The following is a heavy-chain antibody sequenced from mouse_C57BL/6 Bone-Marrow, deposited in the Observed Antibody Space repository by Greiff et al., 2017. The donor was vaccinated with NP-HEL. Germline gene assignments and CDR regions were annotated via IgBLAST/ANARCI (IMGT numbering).Heavy chain of an antibody. CDR1: GYSFTDYN. CDR2: INPNYGTT. D-gene: IGHD1-1*01. Sequence: EVKLMESGPELVKPGASVKISCKASGYSFTDYNMNWVKQSNGKSLEWIGVINPNYGTTSYNQKFKGKATLTVDQSSSTAYMQLNSLTSEDSAVYYCAITTVVKQPAWFAYWGQGTLVTVSA. J-gene: IGHJ3*01. V-gene: IGHV1-39*01. CDR3: AITTVVKQPAWFAY.